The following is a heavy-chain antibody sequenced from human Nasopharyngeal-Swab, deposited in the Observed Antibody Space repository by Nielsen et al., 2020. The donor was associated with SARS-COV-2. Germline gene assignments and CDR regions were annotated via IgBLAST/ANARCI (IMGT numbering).Heavy chain of an antibody. V-gene: IGHV3-23*01. CDR3: AKLAYILTGYPDY. J-gene: IGHJ4*02. D-gene: IGHD3-9*01. Sequence: GGSLRLSCAASGFTFSSYAMSWVRQAPGKGLEWVSAISGSGGSTYYADPVKGRFTISRDNYKNTLYLQMNSLRAEDTAVYYCAKLAYILTGYPDYWGQGTLVTVSS. CDR1: GFTFSSYA. CDR2: ISGSGGST.